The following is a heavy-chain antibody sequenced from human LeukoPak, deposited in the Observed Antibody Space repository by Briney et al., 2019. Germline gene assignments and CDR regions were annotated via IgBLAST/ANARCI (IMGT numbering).Heavy chain of an antibody. Sequence: SETLSLTCTVSGGSISSGSYYWSWIRQPAGKGLEWIGEINHSGSTNYNPSLKSRVTISVDTSKNQFSLKLSSVTAADTAVYYCARPQRYQLLYRWFDPWGQGTLVTVSS. J-gene: IGHJ5*02. V-gene: IGHV4-61*10. CDR2: INHSGST. CDR3: ARPQRYQLLYRWFDP. CDR1: GGSISSGSYY. D-gene: IGHD2-2*01.